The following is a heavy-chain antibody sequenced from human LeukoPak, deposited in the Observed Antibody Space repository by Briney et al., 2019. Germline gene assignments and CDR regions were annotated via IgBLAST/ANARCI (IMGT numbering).Heavy chain of an antibody. Sequence: ASVKVSCKASGYTFTGYYMHWVRQAPGQGLEWMGWINPNSGGTNYAQKFQGRVTMTRDTSISTAYMELSRLRSDDTAVYYCATDIMASIRFYYCMAVWSQGTTVTVSS. CDR2: INPNSGGT. D-gene: IGHD5-12*01. J-gene: IGHJ6*02. V-gene: IGHV1-2*02. CDR3: ATDIMASIRFYYCMAV. CDR1: GYTFTGYY.